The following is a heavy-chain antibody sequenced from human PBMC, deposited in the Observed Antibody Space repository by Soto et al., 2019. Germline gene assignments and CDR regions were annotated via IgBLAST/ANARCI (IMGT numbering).Heavy chain of an antibody. CDR1: GGSFSGYY. D-gene: IGHD2-8*02. V-gene: IGHV4-34*01. J-gene: IGHJ4*02. Sequence: QVQLQQWGAGLLKPSETLSLTCAAFGGSFSGYYGTWILHSPGKGLEWIGAINHSGGTNYTPSLKSRVTISVDTSNNKFSLKLTSVTAADTAVYYCARGILVMVYATFDDWGQGTPVTVSS. CDR2: INHSGGT. CDR3: ARGILVMVYATFDD.